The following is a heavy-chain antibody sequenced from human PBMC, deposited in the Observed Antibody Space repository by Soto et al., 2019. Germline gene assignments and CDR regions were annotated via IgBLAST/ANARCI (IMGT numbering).Heavy chain of an antibody. V-gene: IGHV1-3*01. CDR2: INAGTGST. J-gene: IGHJ6*02. Sequence: GASVKVSCKASGYTFTNNAMHWVRQAPGQRLEWMGWINAGTGSTKYSQKFQGRVTFTRDTSASTAYMDLSSLRSEDTAVYYCARDLVRGVRDYYYYYGMDVWGRGTTVTVSS. CDR1: GYTFTNNA. D-gene: IGHD3-10*01. CDR3: ARDLVRGVRDYYYYYGMDV.